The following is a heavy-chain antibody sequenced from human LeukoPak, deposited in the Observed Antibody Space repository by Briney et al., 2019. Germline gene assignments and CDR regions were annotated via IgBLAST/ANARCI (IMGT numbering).Heavy chain of an antibody. CDR3: AKVYSSGWCKKVHFDY. V-gene: IGHV3-23*01. CDR1: GFTFSSYA. J-gene: IGHJ4*02. D-gene: IGHD6-19*01. Sequence: GGSLRLSCAASGFTFSSYAMSWVRQAPGKGLEWVSAISGSGGSTYYADSVKGRFTISRDNSKNTLYLQMNSLRAEDTAVYYCAKVYSSGWCKKVHFDYWGQGTLVTVSS. CDR2: ISGSGGST.